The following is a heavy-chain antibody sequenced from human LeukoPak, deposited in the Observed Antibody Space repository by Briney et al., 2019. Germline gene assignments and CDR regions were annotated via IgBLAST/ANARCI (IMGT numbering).Heavy chain of an antibody. CDR3: ARVTGIAAAGTSLDY. Sequence: PGGSLRLSCAASGFTFSSYSMNWVHQAPGKGLEWVSSISSSSSYIYYADSVKGRFTISRDNAKNSLYLQMNSLRAEDTAVYYCARVTGIAAAGTSLDYWGQGTLVTVSS. CDR1: GFTFSSYS. CDR2: ISSSSSYI. V-gene: IGHV3-21*01. J-gene: IGHJ4*02. D-gene: IGHD6-13*01.